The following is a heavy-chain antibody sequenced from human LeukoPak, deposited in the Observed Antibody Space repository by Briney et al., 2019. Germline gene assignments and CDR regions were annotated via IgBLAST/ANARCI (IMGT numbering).Heavy chain of an antibody. D-gene: IGHD1-26*01. CDR2: ITTYHVNT. CDR3: ARVGGSSNFDY. Sequence: GASVKVSCTSSGYTFTSFGVTWVRQAPGQGLEWMGWITTYHVNTKYAQKLHGRVTMTTDTSTSTVYMELRSPTSDDTAVYYCARVGGSSNFDYWGQGTPVTVSS. V-gene: IGHV1-18*01. CDR1: GYTFTSFG. J-gene: IGHJ4*02.